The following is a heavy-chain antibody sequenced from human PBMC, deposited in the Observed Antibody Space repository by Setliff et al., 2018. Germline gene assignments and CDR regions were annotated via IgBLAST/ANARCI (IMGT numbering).Heavy chain of an antibody. CDR1: GYTFSNYG. J-gene: IGHJ4*02. V-gene: IGHV1-18*01. D-gene: IGHD2-8*02. CDR2: MST. Sequence: EASVKVSCKASGYTFSNYGINWVRQAPGQGLEWMGWMSTYAQKFQGRITMTTDTLTSTVYMELRSLRPDDTALYYCVRSSAPQIVLAADFDRWGQGTLVTVSS. CDR3: VRSSAPQIVLAADFDR.